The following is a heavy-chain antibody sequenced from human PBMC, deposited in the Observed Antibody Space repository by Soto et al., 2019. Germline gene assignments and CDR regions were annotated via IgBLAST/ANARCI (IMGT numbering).Heavy chain of an antibody. D-gene: IGHD1-1*01. V-gene: IGHV3-21*01. CDR3: AREELDY. CDR2: ISRSSIYR. J-gene: IGHJ4*02. Sequence: GGSLRLSCAASGFTFSSFTMHWVRQAPGKGLEWVASISRSSIYRYYSDSLKGRVTISRDNAKNSLYLQMDSLRVEDTAIYYCAREELDYWGQGTLVTVSS. CDR1: GFTFSSFT.